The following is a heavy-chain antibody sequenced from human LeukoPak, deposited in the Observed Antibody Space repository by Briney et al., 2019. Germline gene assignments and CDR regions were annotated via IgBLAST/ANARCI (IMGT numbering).Heavy chain of an antibody. V-gene: IGHV3-7*01. D-gene: IGHD5-12*01. J-gene: IGHJ4*02. CDR2: IKQDGSEK. Sequence: GGSLRLSCAASGFTFSSYWISWVRQAPGKGLEWVANIKQDGSEKYYVDSVKGRFTISRDNAKNSLYLQMNSLRAEDTAVYYCARDPSGYDSSDYWGQGTLVTVSS. CDR3: ARDPSGYDSSDY. CDR1: GFTFSSYW.